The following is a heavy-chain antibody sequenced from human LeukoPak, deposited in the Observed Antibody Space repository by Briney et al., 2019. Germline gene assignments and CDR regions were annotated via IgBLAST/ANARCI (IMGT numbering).Heavy chain of an antibody. V-gene: IGHV1-46*01. J-gene: IGHJ3*02. CDR3: AKLALWFGPIPDAFDI. Sequence: ASVKVSCKASGYTFTSYYMHWVRQAPGQGLEWMGIINPSGGSTSYAQKFQGRVTMTRDTSTSTVYIELSSLRSEDTAVYYCAKLALWFGPIPDAFDIWGQGTMVTVSS. CDR2: INPSGGST. CDR1: GYTFTSYY. D-gene: IGHD3-10*01.